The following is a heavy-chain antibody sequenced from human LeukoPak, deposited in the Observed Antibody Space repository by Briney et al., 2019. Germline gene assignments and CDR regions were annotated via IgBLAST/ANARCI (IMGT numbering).Heavy chain of an antibody. CDR3: ARDHFYLPGSPYPTNYGDYGLDY. J-gene: IGHJ4*02. Sequence: ASVKVSCKASGYTFTIYGISWVRQAPGQGLEWMGWISAYNGNTNYAQKLQGRVTMTTDTSTSTAYMELRSLRSDDTAVYYCARDHFYLPGSPYPTNYGDYGLDYWGQGTLVTVSS. CDR2: ISAYNGNT. D-gene: IGHD4-17*01. CDR1: GYTFTIYG. V-gene: IGHV1-18*01.